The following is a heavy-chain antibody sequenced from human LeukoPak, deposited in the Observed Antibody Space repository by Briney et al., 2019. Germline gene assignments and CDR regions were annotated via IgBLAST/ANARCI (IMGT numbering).Heavy chain of an antibody. D-gene: IGHD3-16*02. CDR1: EFPSGHPFSSYA. J-gene: IGHJ4*02. CDR2: ISGSGGSA. CDR3: AKNRERPGLHHFDC. V-gene: IGHV3-23*01. Sequence: PGGSLRLSCAASEFPSGHPFSSYAMSWVRQSPERGLEWVSAISGSGGSAQYADSVKGRFTISRNNSKNTLYLRLSSLRADDTAVYYCAKNRERPGLHHFDCWGQGTLVTVSS.